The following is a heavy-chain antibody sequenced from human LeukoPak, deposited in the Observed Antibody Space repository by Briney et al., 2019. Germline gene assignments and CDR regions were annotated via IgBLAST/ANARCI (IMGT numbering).Heavy chain of an antibody. D-gene: IGHD6-13*01. CDR3: ARGYSSSWYPNWFDP. J-gene: IGHJ5*02. CDR1: GFTFSSYG. Sequence: GTLSLSCAASGFTFSSYGMSWVRQAPGKGLEWIGSIYHSGSSYYNPSLNSRVTISVDTSKNQFSLKLSSVTAADTAVYYCARGYSSSWYPNWFDPWGQGTLVTVSS. CDR2: IYHSGSS. V-gene: IGHV4-38-2*01.